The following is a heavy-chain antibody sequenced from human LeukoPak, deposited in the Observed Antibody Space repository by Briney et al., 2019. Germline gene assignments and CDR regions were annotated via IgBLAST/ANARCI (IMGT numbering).Heavy chain of an antibody. CDR3: ARVGGG. V-gene: IGHV3-11*04. CDR2: ISSRGGTI. J-gene: IGHJ4*02. Sequence: NPGGSLRLSCTASGFTSSNYWMSWVRQAPGKGLEWVSYISSRGGTIYYADSVKGRFIISRDNARNSLYLQMNSLRAEDTAVYYCARVGGGWGQGTLVTVSS. CDR1: GFTSSNYW. D-gene: IGHD4-23*01.